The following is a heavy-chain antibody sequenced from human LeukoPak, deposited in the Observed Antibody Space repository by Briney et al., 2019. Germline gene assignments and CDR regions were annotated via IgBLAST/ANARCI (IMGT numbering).Heavy chain of an antibody. CDR3: ARDLCISGWYPNWFDP. D-gene: IGHD6-19*01. V-gene: IGHV6-1*01. CDR2: TYYRSKWYN. CDR1: GDSVSSNSAA. Sequence: SQTLSLTCALSGDSVSSNSAAWNWIRQSPSRGLEWLGRTYYRSKWYNDYAVSVKSRITITTHTSKNQFSLQLNSVTPEDTAVYYCARDLCISGWYPNWFDPWGQGTLVTVSS. J-gene: IGHJ5*02.